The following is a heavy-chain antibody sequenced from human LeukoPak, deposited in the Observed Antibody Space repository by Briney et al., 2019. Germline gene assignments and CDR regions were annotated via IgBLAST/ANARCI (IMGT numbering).Heavy chain of an antibody. CDR3: ANSRRDGYNQWYYGMDV. D-gene: IGHD5-24*01. J-gene: IGHJ6*02. CDR1: GFTFSNYW. CDR2: IKPSGSEK. Sequence: GGSLRLSCEGSGFTFSNYWMTWVRQAPEKGLEWVANIKPSGSEKHYADSVEGRFTISRDNAKNSLYLQINSLRAEDTAVYFCANSRRDGYNQWYYGMDVWGQGTTVTVSS. V-gene: IGHV3-7*01.